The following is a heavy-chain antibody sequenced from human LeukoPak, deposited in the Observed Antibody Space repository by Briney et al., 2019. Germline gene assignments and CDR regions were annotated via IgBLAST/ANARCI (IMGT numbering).Heavy chain of an antibody. CDR2: INPNSGGT. CDR1: GYTFTSYG. Sequence: ASVKVSCKASGYTFTSYGISWVRQAPGQGLEWMGWINPNSGGTNYAQKFQGRVTMTRDTSISTAYMELSRLRSDDTAVYYCAREGPQDYYYYMDVWGKGTTVTVSS. J-gene: IGHJ6*03. CDR3: AREGPQDYYYYMDV. V-gene: IGHV1-2*02.